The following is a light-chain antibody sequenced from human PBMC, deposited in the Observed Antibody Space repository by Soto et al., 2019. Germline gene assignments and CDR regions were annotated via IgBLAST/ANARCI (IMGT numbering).Light chain of an antibody. CDR3: QQYNDWPPT. CDR1: QSVRSD. CDR2: AAS. J-gene: IGKJ1*01. V-gene: IGKV3-15*01. Sequence: EIVLTQSPATLSVSPGERATVSCRASQSVRSDLAWHQQKPGQAPRLLIYAASTRASGIPARFSGSASGTEFTLTISSLQSEDFAVYYCQQYNDWPPTFGQGTKVEIK.